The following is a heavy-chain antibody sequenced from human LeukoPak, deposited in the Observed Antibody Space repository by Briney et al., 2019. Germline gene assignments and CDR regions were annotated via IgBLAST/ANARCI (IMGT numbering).Heavy chain of an antibody. CDR1: GYTLTGYY. J-gene: IGHJ3*02. D-gene: IGHD4-17*01. Sequence: ASVKVSCKAAGYTLTGYYMHWVRQAPGQGLEWMGWINPNSGGTSYAQKFQGRVTMTRDMSISTAYMEMGRLTSDDTAVYYCARQHRPISYGDPDAFDIWGQGTMVTVSS. V-gene: IGHV1-2*02. CDR3: ARQHRPISYGDPDAFDI. CDR2: INPNSGGT.